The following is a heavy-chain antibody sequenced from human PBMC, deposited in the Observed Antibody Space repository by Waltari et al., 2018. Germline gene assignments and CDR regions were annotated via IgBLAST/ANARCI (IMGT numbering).Heavy chain of an antibody. CDR2: INHSGRT. V-gene: IGHV4-34*01. CDR1: GGSFSGYY. Sequence: QVQLQQWGAGLLKPSETLSLTCAVYGGSFSGYYWSWIRQPPGKGLEWIGEINHSGRTNYNPSLKSRVTISVDTSKNQFSLKLSSVTAADTAVYYCARLPVQIDAFDIWGQGTMVTVSS. J-gene: IGHJ3*02. CDR3: ARLPVQIDAFDI.